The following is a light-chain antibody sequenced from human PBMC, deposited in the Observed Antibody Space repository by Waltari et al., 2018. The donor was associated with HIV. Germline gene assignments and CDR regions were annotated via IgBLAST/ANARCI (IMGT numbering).Light chain of an antibody. CDR3: VLYMASGRV. CDR1: SGSISTAST. J-gene: IGLJ3*02. CDR2: NTD. Sequence: QTVVTQETSFSVSPGGTLTLPCGLSSGSISTASTPSWYQQTAGQPPRTLIYNTDILSSGVPDRFSGSIVGNKAALTITGAQSEDESDYYCVLYMASGRVFGGGTRLTVL. V-gene: IGLV8-61*01.